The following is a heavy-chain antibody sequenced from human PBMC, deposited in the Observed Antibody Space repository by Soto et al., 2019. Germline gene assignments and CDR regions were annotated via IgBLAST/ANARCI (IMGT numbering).Heavy chain of an antibody. D-gene: IGHD3-22*01. V-gene: IGHV1-69*01. CDR3: ARNYYDSSTILGAFDY. Sequence: SVKVSCKASGYTFTIYGISFVRQAPGQGLEWMGGIIPIFGTANYAQKFQGRVTITADESTSTAYMELSSLRSEDTAVYYCARNYYDSSTILGAFDYWGQGTLVTVS. CDR1: GYTFTIYG. CDR2: IIPIFGTA. J-gene: IGHJ4*02.